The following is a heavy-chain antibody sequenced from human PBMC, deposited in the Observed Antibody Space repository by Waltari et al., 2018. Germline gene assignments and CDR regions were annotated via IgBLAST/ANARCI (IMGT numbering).Heavy chain of an antibody. CDR2: IYYSGST. CDR1: GGSISSHY. Sequence: QVQLQESGPGLVKPSETLSLTCTVSGGSISSHYWSWIRQPPGKGLDWIGYIYYSGSTNYNPSLKRRVTISVDTSKNQFSLKLSSVTAADTAVYYCARDAQVGSSYYYYYMDVWGKGTTVTVSS. J-gene: IGHJ6*03. D-gene: IGHD3-16*01. V-gene: IGHV4-59*11. CDR3: ARDAQVGSSYYYYYMDV.